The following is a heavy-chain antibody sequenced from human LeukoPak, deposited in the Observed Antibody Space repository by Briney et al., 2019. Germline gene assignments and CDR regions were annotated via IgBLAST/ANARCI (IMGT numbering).Heavy chain of an antibody. CDR2: TYYTSKWNN. J-gene: IGHJ6*02. CDR1: GDRVSSHRAS. V-gene: IGHV6-1*01. CDR3: ARRKAATFGMDV. D-gene: IGHD6-13*01. Sequence: SQTLSLTCAVSGDRVSSHRASWSWTRHSPSRGLDGLGRTYYTSKWNNDYAVSIKSQITTNPDTSKNKYSLQLNSVTPEDTAVYYCARRKAATFGMDVWGQGTTVTVSS.